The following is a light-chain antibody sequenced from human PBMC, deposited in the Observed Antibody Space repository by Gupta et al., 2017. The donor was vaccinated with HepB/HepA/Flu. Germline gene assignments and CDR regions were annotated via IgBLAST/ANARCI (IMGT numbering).Light chain of an antibody. Sequence: QSPLTQPASVAASPGQSITISCTGTSSDVGSYDLVSWYQQYPGKAPKLMISEVAKRPSGVSNRFSGSKSGNTASLTISGLQAEDEADYYCCSYAGSNTWVFGGGTQVTVL. J-gene: IGLJ3*02. V-gene: IGLV2-23*02. CDR1: SSDVGSYDL. CDR2: EVA. CDR3: CSYAGSNTWV.